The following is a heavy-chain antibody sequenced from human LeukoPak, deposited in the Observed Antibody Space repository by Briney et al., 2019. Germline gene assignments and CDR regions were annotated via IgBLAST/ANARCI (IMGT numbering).Heavy chain of an antibody. J-gene: IGHJ6*02. CDR1: GFTFSSYA. V-gene: IGHV3-30-3*02. Sequence: GRSLRLSCAASGFTFSSYAMHWVRQAPGKGLEWVAVISYDGSNKYYADSVKGRFTISRDNSKNTLYLQMNSLRAEDTAVYYCAKSPGDLVTRGMDVWGQGTTVTVSS. D-gene: IGHD2-21*02. CDR2: ISYDGSNK. CDR3: AKSPGDLVTRGMDV.